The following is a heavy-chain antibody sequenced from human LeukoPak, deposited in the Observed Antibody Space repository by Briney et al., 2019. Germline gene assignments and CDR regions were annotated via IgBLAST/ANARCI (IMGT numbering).Heavy chain of an antibody. CDR2: ISGSGGST. CDR3: AKYNSDWYDDY. D-gene: IGHD6-19*01. V-gene: IGHV3-23*01. CDR1: GFTFYSYA. Sequence: GGSLRLSCAASGFTFYSYAMTWVRQAPGKGLEWVSAISGSGGSTYYADSVTGRFTISRDNSKNTLYLQMSSLRAEDTALYYCAKYNSDWYDDYWGQGTLVTVSS. J-gene: IGHJ4*02.